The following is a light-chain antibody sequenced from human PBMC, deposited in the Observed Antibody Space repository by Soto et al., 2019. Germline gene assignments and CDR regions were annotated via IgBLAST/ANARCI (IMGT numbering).Light chain of an antibody. CDR1: SSNIGSNT. J-gene: IGLJ1*01. CDR3: AAWDDSLNGYV. CDR2: TNN. V-gene: IGLV1-44*01. Sequence: QSVLSQPPSASGTPGQRVTICCSGSSSNIGSNTVNWYQQLPGTAPKLLIFTNNQRPSGVPDRFSGSKSGTSGSLAISGLHSEDEADYYCAAWDDSLNGYVFGTGTKVTVL.